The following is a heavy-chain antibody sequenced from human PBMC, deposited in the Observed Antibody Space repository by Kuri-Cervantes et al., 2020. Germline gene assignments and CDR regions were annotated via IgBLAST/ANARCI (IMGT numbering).Heavy chain of an antibody. D-gene: IGHD2-8*01. Sequence: GGSLSLSCAASGFTFSSYSMNWVRQAPGKGLEWVSSISSSSSYIYYADSVKGRFTIARDNAKNSLYLQMNSLRAEDTAVYYCARDLYLGAFDIWGQGTLVTVSS. CDR2: ISSSSSYI. J-gene: IGHJ3*02. V-gene: IGHV3-21*01. CDR1: GFTFSSYS. CDR3: ARDLYLGAFDI.